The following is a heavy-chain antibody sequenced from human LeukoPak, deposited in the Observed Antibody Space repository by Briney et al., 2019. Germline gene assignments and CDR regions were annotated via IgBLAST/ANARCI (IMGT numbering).Heavy chain of an antibody. CDR3: ARVLYCSSTSCYVSDYGMDV. CDR1: GGTFSSYA. Sequence: SVKVSCKASGGTFSSYAISWVRQAPGQGLEWMGRIIPILGIANYAQKFQGRVTITADKSTSTAYMELSSLRPEDTAVYYCARVLYCSSTSCYVSDYGMDVWGQGTTVTVSS. J-gene: IGHJ6*02. CDR2: IIPILGIA. D-gene: IGHD2-2*01. V-gene: IGHV1-69*04.